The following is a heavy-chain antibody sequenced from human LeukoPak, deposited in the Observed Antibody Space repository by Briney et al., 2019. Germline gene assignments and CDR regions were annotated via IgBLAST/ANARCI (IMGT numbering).Heavy chain of an antibody. Sequence: SETLSLTCTVSGGSISISSDYWGWIRQPPGKGLEWIGDIYYSGTTNYNPSLKSRVTMSVDTSKNQFSLKLNSATAADTAVYYCARRLSTRSYYLDDWGRGTLVTVSS. CDR3: ARRLSTRSYYLDD. CDR2: IYYSGTT. D-gene: IGHD2/OR15-2a*01. V-gene: IGHV4-39*01. CDR1: GGSISISSDY. J-gene: IGHJ4*02.